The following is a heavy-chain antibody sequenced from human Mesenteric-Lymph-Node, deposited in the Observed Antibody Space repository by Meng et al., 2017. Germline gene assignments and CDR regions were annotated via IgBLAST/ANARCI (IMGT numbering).Heavy chain of an antibody. D-gene: IGHD3-22*01. CDR3: ASSDYYRSDY. J-gene: IGHJ4*02. CDR1: GGSISRSDW. CDR2: TSHSGST. Sequence: QWQLQGPGPGLVKPSQPLSLTCAVSGGSISRSDWWSWVRQPPGKGLEWIGETSHSGSTNYSPSLKSRVTISLDKSKNQLSLKLNSVTAADTAVYYCASSDYYRSDYWGQGTLVTVSS. V-gene: IGHV4-4*02.